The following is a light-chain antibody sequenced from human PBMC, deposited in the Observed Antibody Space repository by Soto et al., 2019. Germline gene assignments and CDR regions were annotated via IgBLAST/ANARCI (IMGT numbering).Light chain of an antibody. V-gene: IGKV3-20*01. CDR3: QLYGSSPPYI. Sequence: IMLTQSPGTLSLSPGERATLSCRASQSVSSSSLAWYQQRPGQAPRLLIFTASSRATGTPDRFSGSGSGTDFTLTISRLEPEDFAVYYCQLYGSSPPYIFGPGTKVDIK. CDR2: TAS. CDR1: QSVSSSS. J-gene: IGKJ2*01.